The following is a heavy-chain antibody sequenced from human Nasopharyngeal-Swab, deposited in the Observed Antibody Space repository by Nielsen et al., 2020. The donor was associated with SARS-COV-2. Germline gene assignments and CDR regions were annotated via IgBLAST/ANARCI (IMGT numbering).Heavy chain of an antibody. D-gene: IGHD5-24*01. CDR3: ARGGWLRKDYYYSYYYMDV. CDR2: IIPILRIT. Sequence: SVKVSCKTSGGTFSSYGISWFRQAPGQGLEWMGGIIPILRITNYAQKFQDRVTITADKSTSTAYMELSSLRSEDTAAYYCARGGWLRKDYYYSYYYMDVWGKGTTVTVSS. V-gene: IGHV1-69*10. J-gene: IGHJ6*03. CDR1: GGTFSSYG.